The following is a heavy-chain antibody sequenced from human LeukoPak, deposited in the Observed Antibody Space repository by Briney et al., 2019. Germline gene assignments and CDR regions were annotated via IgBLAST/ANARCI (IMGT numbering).Heavy chain of an antibody. J-gene: IGHJ4*02. CDR3: ARDGEIVGARFDY. CDR1: GFIFEDHG. CDR2: INWNGDDT. V-gene: IGHV3-20*04. D-gene: IGHD1-26*01. Sequence: GGSLRLSCTASGFIFEDHGMSWVRQAPGKGLEWVSSINWNGDDTSYGGSVKGRFIISRDNAQKSLHLQMNSLRPEDTAFYFCARDGEIVGARFDYWGQGALVTVSS.